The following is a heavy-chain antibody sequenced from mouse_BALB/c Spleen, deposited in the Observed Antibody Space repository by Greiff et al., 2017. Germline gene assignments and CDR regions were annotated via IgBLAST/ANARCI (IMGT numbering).Heavy chain of an antibody. V-gene: IGHV2-2*02. D-gene: IGHD2-13*01. Sequence: QVQLQQSGPGLVQPSQSLSITCTVSGFSLTSYGVHWVRQSPGKGLEWLGVIWSGGSTDYNAAFISRLSISKDNSKSQVFFKMNSLQANDTAIYYCARKVIYYGGNYYAMDYWGQGTSVTVSS. CDR2: IWSGGST. CDR3: ARKVIYYGGNYYAMDY. CDR1: GFSLTSYG. J-gene: IGHJ4*01.